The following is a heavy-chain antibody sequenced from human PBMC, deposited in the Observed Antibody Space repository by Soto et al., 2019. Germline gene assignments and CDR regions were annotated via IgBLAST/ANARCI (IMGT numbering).Heavy chain of an antibody. CDR2: ISGSGGST. CDR1: GFTFSSYG. Sequence: PGGSLRLSCAASGFTFSSYGMSWVRQAPGKGLEWVSAISGSGGSTFHADSVKGRFTISRDKSKNTLYLQMNSLRAEDTAVYYCAKDRAVTGTSAVDYWGQGNLVTVSS. V-gene: IGHV3-23*01. CDR3: AKDRAVTGTSAVDY. J-gene: IGHJ4*02. D-gene: IGHD6-13*01.